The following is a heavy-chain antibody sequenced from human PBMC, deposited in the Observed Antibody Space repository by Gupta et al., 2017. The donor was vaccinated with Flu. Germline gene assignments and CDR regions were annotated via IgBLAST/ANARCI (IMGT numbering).Heavy chain of an antibody. J-gene: IGHJ5*02. V-gene: IGHV4-34*01. CDR2: INHSGST. CDR1: GGSFSGYY. D-gene: IGHD3-10*01. Sequence: QVQLQQWGAGLLKPSETLSLTCAVYGGSFSGYYWSWIRQPPGKGLEWIGEINHSGSTNYNPSLKSRVTISVDTSKNQFSLKLSSVTAADTAVYYCARRAMVRGTRNWFDPWGQGTLVTVSS. CDR3: ARRAMVRGTRNWFDP.